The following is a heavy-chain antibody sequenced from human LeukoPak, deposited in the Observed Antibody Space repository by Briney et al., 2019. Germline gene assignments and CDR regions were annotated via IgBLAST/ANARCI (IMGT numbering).Heavy chain of an antibody. D-gene: IGHD3-10*01. CDR2: ISSSSSYI. V-gene: IGHV3-21*01. CDR1: GFTFSSYS. J-gene: IGHJ5*02. Sequence: GGSLRLSCAASGFTFSSYSMNWVRQAPGKGLEWVSSISSSSSYIYYADSVKGRFTISRDNAKNSLYLQMNRLRADDTAEYYCARDRSQEFDPWGQGTLVTVSS. CDR3: ARDRSQEFDP.